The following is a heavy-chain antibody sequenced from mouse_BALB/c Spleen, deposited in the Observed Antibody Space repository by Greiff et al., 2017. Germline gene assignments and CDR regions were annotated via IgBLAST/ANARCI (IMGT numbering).Heavy chain of an antibody. CDR3: ARQANWAYFDY. D-gene: IGHD4-1*01. CDR1: GFTFSSYY. CDR2: INSNGGST. Sequence: EVKLVESGGGLVKLGGSLKLSCAASGFTFSSYYMSWVRQTPEKRLELVAAINSNGGSTYYPDTVKGRFTISRDNAKNTLYLQMSSLKSEDTALYYCARQANWAYFDYWGQGTTLTVSS. J-gene: IGHJ2*01. V-gene: IGHV5-6-2*01.